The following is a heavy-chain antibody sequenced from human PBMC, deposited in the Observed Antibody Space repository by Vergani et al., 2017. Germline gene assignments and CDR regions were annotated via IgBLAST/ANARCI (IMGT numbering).Heavy chain of an antibody. CDR2: MNPNSGNT. D-gene: IGHD4-11*01. Sequence: QVQLVQSGAEVKKPGSSVKVSCKASGATFRSNTISWVRQVPGQGLEWMGWMNPNSGNTGYAQKFQGRVTMTRNTSISTAYIELSSLRSEDTAVYYCARGRTTVTTRFDPWGQGTLVTVSS. CDR1: GATFRSNT. CDR3: ARGRTTVTTRFDP. V-gene: IGHV1-8*02. J-gene: IGHJ5*02.